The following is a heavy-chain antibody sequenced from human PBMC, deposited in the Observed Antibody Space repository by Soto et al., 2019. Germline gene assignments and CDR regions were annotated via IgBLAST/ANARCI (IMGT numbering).Heavy chain of an antibody. CDR1: GFTFDTCC. J-gene: IGHJ6*02. CDR2: INSDGTIS. V-gene: IGHV3-74*01. CDR3: ARLSGDHSAFFSYGMDA. Sequence: PXGCLRLCCPASGFTFDTCCMNWVRQAPGKGPEWLSGINSDGTISSYADSVKGRFTISRDNARNTLSLQMNSLRADDTAVYYCARLSGDHSAFFSYGMDAWGHGTTVTVSS. D-gene: IGHD2-21*01.